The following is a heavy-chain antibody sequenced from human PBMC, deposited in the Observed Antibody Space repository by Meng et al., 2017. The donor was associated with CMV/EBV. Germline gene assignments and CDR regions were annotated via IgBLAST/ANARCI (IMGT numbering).Heavy chain of an antibody. V-gene: IGHV3-21*01. CDR1: GFTFSSYS. CDR2: ISSSSSYI. J-gene: IGHJ4*02. D-gene: IGHD6-6*01. CDR3: ARSPRSSAPDFDY. Sequence: GESLKISCAASGFTFSSYSMNWVRQAPGKGLEWVSSISSSSSYIYYADSVKGRFTISRDNAKNSLYLQMSSLRAEDTAVYYCARSPRSSAPDFDYWGQGTLVTVSS.